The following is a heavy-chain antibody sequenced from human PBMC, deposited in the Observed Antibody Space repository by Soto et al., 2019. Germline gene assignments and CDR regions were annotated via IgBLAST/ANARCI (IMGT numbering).Heavy chain of an antibody. CDR2: IWYDGSIK. CDR1: GFTFSNYA. Sequence: QVQLVESGGGVVQPGRSLRLSCAASGFTFSNYAMHWVRQDPGKGLEWVAVIWYDGSIKYYAESVKGRFTISRDNSKNTLYLQINSLRAEDTAVYYCASDLEGAATWGYSFEYWGQGTLVTVSS. J-gene: IGHJ4*02. V-gene: IGHV3-33*01. D-gene: IGHD2-15*01. CDR3: ASDLEGAATWGYSFEY.